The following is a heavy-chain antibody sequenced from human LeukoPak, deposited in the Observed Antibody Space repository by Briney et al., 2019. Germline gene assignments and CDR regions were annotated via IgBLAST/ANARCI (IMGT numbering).Heavy chain of an antibody. CDR2: ISSSSSTI. CDR3: ASLDMTGAQFAHDAFDI. CDR1: GFTFSSYS. V-gene: IGHV3-48*01. D-gene: IGHD1-26*01. Sequence: GGSLRLSCAASGFTFSSYSMNWVRQAPGKGLEWVSYISSSSSTIYYADSVKGRFTVSRDNAKNSLYLQMNSLRAEDTAVYYCASLDMTGAQFAHDAFDIWGQGTMVTVSS. J-gene: IGHJ3*02.